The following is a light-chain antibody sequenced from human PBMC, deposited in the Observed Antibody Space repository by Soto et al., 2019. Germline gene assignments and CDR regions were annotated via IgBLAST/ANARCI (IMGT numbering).Light chain of an antibody. J-gene: IGKJ1*01. CDR3: QQYNDWPPWA. CDR1: QSIRNN. Sequence: EIVMTQSPVTLSVSPGERATLACRASQSIRNNLAWYQQKPGQPPRLLIYGASTRATGTPARFSGSGSGRDFALTGCDLQSEDFAVYYWQQYNDWPPWAFGHVTQVELK. CDR2: GAS. V-gene: IGKV3-15*01.